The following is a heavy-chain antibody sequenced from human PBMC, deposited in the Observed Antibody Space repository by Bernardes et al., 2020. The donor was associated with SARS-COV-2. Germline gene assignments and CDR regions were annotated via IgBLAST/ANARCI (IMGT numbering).Heavy chain of an antibody. J-gene: IGHJ6*02. Sequence: ASMKVSCKASGYTFTSYGISWVRQAPGQGLEWMGWISAYNGNTNYAQKLQGRVTMTTDTSTSTAYMELRSLRSDDTAVYYCAREGSARHDYGMDVWGQGTPVTVSS. CDR2: ISAYNGNT. CDR3: AREGSARHDYGMDV. V-gene: IGHV1-18*01. CDR1: GYTFTSYG.